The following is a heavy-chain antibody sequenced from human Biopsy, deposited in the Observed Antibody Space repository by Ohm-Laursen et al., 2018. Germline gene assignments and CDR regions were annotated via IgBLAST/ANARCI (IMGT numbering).Heavy chain of an antibody. D-gene: IGHD2/OR15-2a*01. CDR3: ARATNSTGWPYYYFYGMDV. V-gene: IGHV4-38-2*01. CDR1: GYSVTNDYY. J-gene: IGHJ6*02. Sequence: GTLSLTCAVSGYSVTNDYYWGWIRQPPGEGLEWIGNIYYDGITYYNPSLKSRVAMSVDTSKNQFSLRLNSVTAADTAVYYCARATNSTGWPYYYFYGMDVWGQGTTVTVSS. CDR2: IYYDGIT.